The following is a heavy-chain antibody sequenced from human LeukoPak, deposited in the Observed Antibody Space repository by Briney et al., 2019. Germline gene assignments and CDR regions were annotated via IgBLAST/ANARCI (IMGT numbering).Heavy chain of an antibody. D-gene: IGHD1-26*01. CDR1: GFTFSTYW. Sequence: GGSLRLSCAVSGFTFSTYWMSLVRQAPGKGLEWVANIKQDGSEKYYVDSVKGRFTISRDNVKNSLYLQMNSLRAEDTAVYYCARDWAYNGGSYGVDWGQGTLVTVSS. J-gene: IGHJ4*02. CDR3: ARDWAYNGGSYGVD. V-gene: IGHV3-7*01. CDR2: IKQDGSEK.